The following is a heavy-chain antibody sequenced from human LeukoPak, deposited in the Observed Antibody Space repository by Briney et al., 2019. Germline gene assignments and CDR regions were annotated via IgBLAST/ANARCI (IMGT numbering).Heavy chain of an antibody. CDR2: ISGSGGST. CDR3: AKDRGYCSSTSCLNWFDP. J-gene: IGHJ5*02. Sequence: GGSLRLSCAASRFTFSSYAMSWFRQAPGKGLEWVSAISGSGGSTYYADSVKGRFTISRDNSKNTLYLQMNSLRAEDTAVYYCAKDRGYCSSTSCLNWFDPWGQGTLVTVSS. D-gene: IGHD2-2*01. V-gene: IGHV3-23*01. CDR1: RFTFSSYA.